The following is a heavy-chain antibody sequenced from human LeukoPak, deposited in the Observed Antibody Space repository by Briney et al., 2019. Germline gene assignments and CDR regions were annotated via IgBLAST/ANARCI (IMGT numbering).Heavy chain of an antibody. D-gene: IGHD2-15*01. V-gene: IGHV3-9*01. CDR1: GFTFDDYA. J-gene: IGHJ4*02. CDR3: ARRIVVVAGADY. CDR2: ISWNSGSI. Sequence: GGSLRLSCAASGFTFDDYAMHWVRQAPGKGLEWVSGISWNSGSIGYADSVKGRFTISRDNAKNSLYLQMNSLRAEDTAVYYCARRIVVVAGADYWGQGTLVTVSS.